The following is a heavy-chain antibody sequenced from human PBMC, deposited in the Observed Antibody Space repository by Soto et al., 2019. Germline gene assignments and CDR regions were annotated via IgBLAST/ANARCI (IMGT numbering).Heavy chain of an antibody. Sequence: QVQLVESGGGLVQPGGSLRLSCAASGFTFSDHYMNWIRQSPGKGLEWVSYITNSGTTMYYADSVKGRFTISRDNAKNSLYLHMNNLRAEDTALYYCARGRRFYYYAMDGWGQGTTVTVSS. CDR1: GFTFSDHY. CDR2: ITNSGTTM. J-gene: IGHJ6*02. V-gene: IGHV3-11*01. CDR3: ARGRRFYYYAMDG.